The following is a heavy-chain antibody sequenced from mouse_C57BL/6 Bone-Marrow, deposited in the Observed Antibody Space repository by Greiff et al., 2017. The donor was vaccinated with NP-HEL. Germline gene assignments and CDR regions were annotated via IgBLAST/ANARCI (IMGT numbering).Heavy chain of an antibody. Sequence: EVKLVESGGGLVKPGGSLKLSCAASGFTFSSYAMSWVRQTPEKRLEWVATISDGGSYTYYPDNVKGRFTISRDNAKNNLYLQMSHLESEDTAMYYCARESILTAMDYWGHKASLTVSS. CDR3: ARESILTAMDY. D-gene: IGHD1-1*01. V-gene: IGHV5-4*01. CDR1: GFTFSSYA. CDR2: ISDGGSYT. J-gene: IGHJ4*01.